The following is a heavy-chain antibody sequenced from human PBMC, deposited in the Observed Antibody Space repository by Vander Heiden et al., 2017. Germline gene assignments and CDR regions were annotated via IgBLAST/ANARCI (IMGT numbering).Heavy chain of an antibody. Sequence: EVQLVESGGGLVKPGGSLRLSCAPSGFTLRRYSTNCVRQAPGKGLEWVSSISSSSSYIYYADSVKGRFTSSRDNAKNSLYLQMNSLRAEDTAVYYCARAIAVAGLVDYWGQGTLVTVSS. CDR1: GFTLRRYS. CDR2: ISSSSSYI. CDR3: ARAIAVAGLVDY. V-gene: IGHV3-21*01. J-gene: IGHJ4*02. D-gene: IGHD6-19*01.